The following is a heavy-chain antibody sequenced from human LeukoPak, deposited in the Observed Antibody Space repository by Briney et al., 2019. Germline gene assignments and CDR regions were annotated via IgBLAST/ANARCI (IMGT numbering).Heavy chain of an antibody. CDR3: ARDQDYYDSSVPTLGIDN. V-gene: IGHV1-46*01. CDR1: GYTFTSYY. CDR2: INPSGGST. D-gene: IGHD3-22*01. J-gene: IGHJ4*02. Sequence: ASVKVSCKASGYTFTSYYMHWVRQAPGQGLEWMGIINPSGGSTSYAQKFQGRVTMTRDTSTSTVYMELSSLRSEDTAVYYCARDQDYYDSSVPTLGIDNWGQGTLVTVSS.